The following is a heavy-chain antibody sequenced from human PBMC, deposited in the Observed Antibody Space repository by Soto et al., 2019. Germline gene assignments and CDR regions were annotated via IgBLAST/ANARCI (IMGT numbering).Heavy chain of an antibody. V-gene: IGHV3-15*01. CDR2: IKSKTDGGTT. Sequence: GGSLRLSCAASGFTFSNAWMSWVRQAPGKGLEWVGRIKSKTDGGTTDYAAPVKGRFTISRDDSKNTLYLQMNSLKTEDTAVYYCTTRGYCSGGSCWRDYWGQGTVVTVS. CDR1: GFTFSNAW. D-gene: IGHD2-15*01. J-gene: IGHJ4*02. CDR3: TTRGYCSGGSCWRDY.